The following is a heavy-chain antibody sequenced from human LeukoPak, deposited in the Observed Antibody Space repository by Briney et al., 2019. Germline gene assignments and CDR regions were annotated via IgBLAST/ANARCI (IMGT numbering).Heavy chain of an antibody. Sequence: PSETLSLTCTVSGGSISSSSYYWGWIRQPPGKGLEWIGSIYYSGSTYYNPSLKSRVTISVDKSKNQFSLKLSSVTAADTAVYSCARLPFNSGYEYFDYWGQGILVTVSS. J-gene: IGHJ4*02. D-gene: IGHD5-12*01. CDR1: GGSISSSSYY. V-gene: IGHV4-39*07. CDR2: IYYSGST. CDR3: ARLPFNSGYEYFDY.